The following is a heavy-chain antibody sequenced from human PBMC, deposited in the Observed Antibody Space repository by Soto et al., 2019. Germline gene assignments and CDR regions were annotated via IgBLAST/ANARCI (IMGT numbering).Heavy chain of an antibody. CDR1: GYTFTSYG. Sequence: GASVKVSCKASGYTFTSYGISWVRQAPGQGLEWMGWISAYNGNTNYAQKLQGRVTMTTDTSTSTAYMELRSLRSDDTAVYYCAESNWGGGDDAFDIWGQGTMVTVSS. V-gene: IGHV1-18*01. CDR3: AESNWGGGDDAFDI. J-gene: IGHJ3*02. D-gene: IGHD7-27*01. CDR2: ISAYNGNT.